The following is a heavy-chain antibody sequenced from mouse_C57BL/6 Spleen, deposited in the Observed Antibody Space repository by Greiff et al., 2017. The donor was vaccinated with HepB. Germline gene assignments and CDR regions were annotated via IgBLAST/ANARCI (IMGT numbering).Heavy chain of an antibody. V-gene: IGHV1-81*01. CDR2: IYPRSGNT. CDR3: AREITTVVAGDY. Sequence: QVQLKESGAELARPGASVKLSCKASGYTFTSYGISWVKQRTGQGLEWIGEIYPRSGNTYYNEKFKGKATLTADKSSSTAYMELRSLTSEDSAVYFCAREITTVVAGDYWGQGTTLTVSS. CDR1: GYTFTSYG. D-gene: IGHD1-1*01. J-gene: IGHJ2*01.